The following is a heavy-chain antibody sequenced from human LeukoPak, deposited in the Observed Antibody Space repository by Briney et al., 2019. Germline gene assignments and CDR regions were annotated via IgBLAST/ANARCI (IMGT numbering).Heavy chain of an antibody. Sequence: GGPLRLSCAASGFTFSSYSLNWVRQAPGKGLEWVANIKRDGNDKYYVDSVKGRFTISRDNAENSLYLEVNSLRAEDTAVYYCARALYTSGWYPDYFDYWGQGTLVTVSS. CDR2: IKRDGNDK. CDR3: ARALYTSGWYPDYFDY. CDR1: GFTFSSYS. J-gene: IGHJ4*02. V-gene: IGHV3-7*01. D-gene: IGHD6-19*01.